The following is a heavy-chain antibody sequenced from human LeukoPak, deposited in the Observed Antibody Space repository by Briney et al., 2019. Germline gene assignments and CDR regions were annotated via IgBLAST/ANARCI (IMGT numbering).Heavy chain of an antibody. CDR2: LKSKADGGTT. J-gene: IGHJ4*02. D-gene: IGHD2-21*02. V-gene: IGHV3-15*01. CDR1: GFAFRNAW. Sequence: GGSLRLSCAASGFAFRNAWMGWVRQAPGKGLEWVGRLKSKADGGTTDYAAPVKGRFTTSRDDSKNTVYLQMNSLKIEDTAVYYCSPVVVTVSDYWGQGILVTVSS. CDR3: SPVVVTVSDY.